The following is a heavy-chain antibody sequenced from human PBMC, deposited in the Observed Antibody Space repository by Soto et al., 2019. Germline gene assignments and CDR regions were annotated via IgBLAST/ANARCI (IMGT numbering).Heavy chain of an antibody. CDR3: ARTYGDYDYDY. CDR1: GYTFTSYY. CDR2: INPSGGST. D-gene: IGHD4-17*01. J-gene: IGHJ4*02. Sequence: QVQLVQSGAEVKKPGASVKVSCKASGYTFTSYYMHWVRQAPGQGLEWMGIINPSGGSTSYAQKFQGRVTMTRDTSTSTVYMELSSLRSEDTAVYYSARTYGDYDYDYWGQGTLVTVSS. V-gene: IGHV1-46*01.